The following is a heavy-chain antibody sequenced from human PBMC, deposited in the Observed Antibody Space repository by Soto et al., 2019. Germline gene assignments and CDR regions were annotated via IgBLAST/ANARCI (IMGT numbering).Heavy chain of an antibody. CDR1: GYTYISYS. Sequence: ASVKVSCKASGYTYISYSMHWVRQAPGQRLEWMGWINVGNGNTKYSQNFQGRVTINQDTSASTAYMELSSMTSEDTAVYYCAREKWGSGSRWLDPWGQGTLVTVSS. V-gene: IGHV1-3*01. CDR2: INVGNGNT. CDR3: AREKWGSGSRWLDP. D-gene: IGHD6-25*01. J-gene: IGHJ5*02.